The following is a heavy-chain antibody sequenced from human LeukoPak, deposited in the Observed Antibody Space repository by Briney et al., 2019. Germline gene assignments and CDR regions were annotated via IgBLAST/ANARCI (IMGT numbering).Heavy chain of an antibody. CDR1: DGSISSYC. V-gene: IGHV4-59*08. Sequence: PAETLSLTCTVSDGSISSYCWSWIRQPPGKGLEWIGYIYYSGSTNYNPSLKSRVTISVDTSKNQFSLKLTSVTAADTAVYYCARHPPRESSLLKGAFDILGQGTMITVSS. CDR2: IYYSGST. CDR3: ARHPPRESSLLKGAFDI. J-gene: IGHJ3*02. D-gene: IGHD3-10*01.